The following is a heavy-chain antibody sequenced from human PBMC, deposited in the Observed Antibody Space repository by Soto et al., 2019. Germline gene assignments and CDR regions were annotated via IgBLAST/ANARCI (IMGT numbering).Heavy chain of an antibody. CDR1: GGSISSGGYY. J-gene: IGHJ3*02. CDR2: IYYSGST. D-gene: IGHD6-19*01. Sequence: QVQLQESGPGLVKPSQTLSLTCTVSGGSISSGGYYWSWIRQHPGKGLEWIGYIYYSGSTYYNPSLYSRVTISVDPSNNQFSRKLSSVTAADTAVYYCARASSGWSGDAFDIWGQGPMVTVSA. CDR3: ARASSGWSGDAFDI. V-gene: IGHV4-31*03.